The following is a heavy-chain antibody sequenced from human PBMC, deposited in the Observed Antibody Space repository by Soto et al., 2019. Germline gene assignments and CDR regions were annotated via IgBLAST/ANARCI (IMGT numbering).Heavy chain of an antibody. J-gene: IGHJ5*02. D-gene: IGHD2-15*01. CDR3: ARFPLYCSGGSCYPNWFDP. V-gene: IGHV5-10-1*01. CDR2: IDPSDSYT. Sequence: GESLKIFCKGSGYSFTSYWISWVRQMPGKGLEWMGRIDPSDSYTNYSPSFQGHVTISADKSISTAYLQWSSLKASDTAIYYCARFPLYCSGGSCYPNWFDPWGQGTLVTVSS. CDR1: GYSFTSYW.